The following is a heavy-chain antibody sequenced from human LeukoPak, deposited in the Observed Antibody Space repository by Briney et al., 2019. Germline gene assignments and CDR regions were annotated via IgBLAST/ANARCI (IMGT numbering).Heavy chain of an antibody. CDR3: ARVVGSSSWSGWFDP. V-gene: IGHV1-69*13. J-gene: IGHJ5*02. CDR1: GGTFSSYA. CDR2: IIPIFGTA. D-gene: IGHD6-13*01. Sequence: ASVKVSCKASGGTFSSYAISWVRQAPGQGLEWMGGIIPIFGTANYAQKFQGRVTITADESTSTAYMELSSLRSEDTAVYYCARVVGSSSWSGWFDPWGQGTLVIVSS.